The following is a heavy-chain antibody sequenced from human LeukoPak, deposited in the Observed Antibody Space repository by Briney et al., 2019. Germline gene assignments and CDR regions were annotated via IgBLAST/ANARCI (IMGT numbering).Heavy chain of an antibody. D-gene: IGHD3-16*01. J-gene: IGHJ5*02. CDR2: INPSGGST. V-gene: IGHV1-46*01. CDR1: GYTFTSYY. CDR3: ATDLRRTGGESDLDNWFDP. Sequence: ASVKVSCKASGYTFTSYYMHWVRHPPGQGLEWRGIINPSGGSTSYAQKFQGRVTMTRDMSTSTVSMELSSLSSEDTAVYYCATDLRRTGGESDLDNWFDPWGQGTLVTVSS.